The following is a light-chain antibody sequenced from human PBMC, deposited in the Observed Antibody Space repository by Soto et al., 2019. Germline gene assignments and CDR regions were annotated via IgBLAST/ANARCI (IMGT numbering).Light chain of an antibody. CDR3: MQALQTPWT. V-gene: IGKV2-28*01. Sequence: DIVMIQPPLSLPVTPGEPASISCRSSQSLMDSNGYNYLDWYLQKPGQSPQLLIYLGSNRASGVPDRFSGSGLGTDFTLRIRRVEAEDVGVYYCMQALQTPWTFGQGTKVEIK. CDR1: QSLMDSNGYNY. J-gene: IGKJ1*01. CDR2: LGS.